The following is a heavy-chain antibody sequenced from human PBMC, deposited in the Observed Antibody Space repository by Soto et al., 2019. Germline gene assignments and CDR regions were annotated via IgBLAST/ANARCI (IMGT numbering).Heavy chain of an antibody. D-gene: IGHD1-7*01. CDR3: AKDRRAGGNYGFYSDF. V-gene: IGHV3-23*01. CDR1: GLNFSSYG. J-gene: IGHJ4*02. Sequence: PVGSLRHSCAASGLNFSSYGMTWVRQAPGKGLEWVSFSSATGAGTYYADSVKGRFTISRDNSKNTLYLQMTSLRADDTAVYYCAKDRRAGGNYGFYSDFWGQGALVTVS. CDR2: SSATGAGT.